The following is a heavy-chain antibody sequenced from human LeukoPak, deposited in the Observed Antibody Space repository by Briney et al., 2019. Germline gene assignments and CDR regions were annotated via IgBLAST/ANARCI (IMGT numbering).Heavy chain of an antibody. D-gene: IGHD5-24*01. Sequence: GGSLRLSFAGSGFTFSSYWMHWVRQAPGKGLVWVSRIHSDGRITTYADSVKGRFTISKDTARNTLYLQMNTLRVEDTAVYYCARAQDTYNSLYFDYWGQGALVTVSS. CDR1: GFTFSSYW. CDR3: ARAQDTYNSLYFDY. CDR2: IHSDGRIT. V-gene: IGHV3-74*01. J-gene: IGHJ4*02.